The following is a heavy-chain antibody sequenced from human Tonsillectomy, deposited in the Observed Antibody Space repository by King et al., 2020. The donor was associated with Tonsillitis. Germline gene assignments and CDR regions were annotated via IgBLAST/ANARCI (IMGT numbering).Heavy chain of an antibody. D-gene: IGHD4-17*01. J-gene: IGHJ3*02. CDR2: IYWNDDK. V-gene: IGHV2-5*01. CDR3: SHDGDYLFDI. Sequence: TLKESGPTLVKPTQTLTLTCTFSGCSLSTSGVGVGWIRQPPGKALEWLALIYWNDDKRYSPSLNSRLTITKDTSKNQVVLTMTNMDPVDTATYFCSHDGDYLFDIWGQGTMVTVSS. CDR1: GCSLSTSGVG.